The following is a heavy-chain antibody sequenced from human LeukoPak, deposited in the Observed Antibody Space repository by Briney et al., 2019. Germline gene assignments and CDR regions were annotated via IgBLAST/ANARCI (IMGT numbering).Heavy chain of an antibody. Sequence: PSETLSLTCTVSGGSISSHYWSWIRQPPGKGLEWIGYIYYSGSTNYNPSLKSRVTISVDTSKNQFSLKLSSVTAADTAVYYCARDGYYDSSGYTAFDIWGQGTMVTVSS. CDR2: IYYSGST. V-gene: IGHV4-59*11. CDR3: ARDGYYDSSGYTAFDI. D-gene: IGHD3-22*01. J-gene: IGHJ3*02. CDR1: GGSISSHY.